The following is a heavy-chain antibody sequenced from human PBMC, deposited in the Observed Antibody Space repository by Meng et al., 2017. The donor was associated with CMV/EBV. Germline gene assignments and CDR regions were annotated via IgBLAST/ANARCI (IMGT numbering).Heavy chain of an antibody. CDR1: GFSLSTSGVG. J-gene: IGHJ4*02. Sequence: SGPTLVKLTQTLTLTCTFSGFSLSTSGVGVGWIRQPPGKALEWLALIYWNDDKRYSPSLKSRLTITKDTSKNQVVLTMTNMDPVDTATYYCAHSRSDYYDSSGYYYFGYWGQGTLVTVSS. CDR2: IYWNDDK. D-gene: IGHD3-22*01. V-gene: IGHV2-5*01. CDR3: AHSRSDYYDSSGYYYFGY.